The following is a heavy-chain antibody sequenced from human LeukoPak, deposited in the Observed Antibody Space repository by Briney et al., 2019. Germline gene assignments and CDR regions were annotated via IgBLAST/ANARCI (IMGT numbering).Heavy chain of an antibody. D-gene: IGHD1-1*01. Sequence: ASVKVSCKASGYTFTSYDINWVRQATGQGLEWMGWMNPNSGNTGYAQKFQGRVTITADKSTSTAYMELRSLRSDDTAVYYCARGSIQLERRLESSVDYWGQGTLVTVSS. CDR3: ARGSIQLERRLESSVDY. CDR2: MNPNSGNT. J-gene: IGHJ4*02. V-gene: IGHV1-8*03. CDR1: GYTFTSYD.